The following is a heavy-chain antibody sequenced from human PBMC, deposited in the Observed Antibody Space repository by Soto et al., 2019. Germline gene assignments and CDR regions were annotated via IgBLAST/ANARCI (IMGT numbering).Heavy chain of an antibody. CDR2: ISAYNGNT. CDR3: ARDQYSSGWRTIDY. V-gene: IGHV1-18*04. Sequence: ASVKVSCKASGYTFPSYGISLVRQAPGQGLEWMGWISAYNGNTNYAQNLQGRVTMTTDTSTSTAYMELKSLRSDDTAVYYCARDQYSSGWRTIDYWGRGTLVTVAS. CDR1: GYTFPSYG. D-gene: IGHD6-19*01. J-gene: IGHJ4*02.